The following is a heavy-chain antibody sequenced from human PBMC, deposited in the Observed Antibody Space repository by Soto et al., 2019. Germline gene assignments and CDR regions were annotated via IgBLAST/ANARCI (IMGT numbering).Heavy chain of an antibody. CDR2: ISGSGDNT. J-gene: IGHJ4*02. V-gene: IGHV3-23*01. CDR3: AKVMISNLDMNFVS. Sequence: PGGSLRLSCAASGFTFSSYVMSWVRQAPGKGLEWVSTISGSGDNTYYADSVKGRFTISRDNSKNTLDLQMNSLRAEDTAVYYCAKVMISNLDMNFVSWGQGTLVTVSS. D-gene: IGHD3-16*01. CDR1: GFTFSSYV.